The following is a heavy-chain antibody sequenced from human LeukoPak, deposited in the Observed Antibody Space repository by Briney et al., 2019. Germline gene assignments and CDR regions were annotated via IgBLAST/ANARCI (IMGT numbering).Heavy chain of an antibody. D-gene: IGHD3-22*01. CDR2: IGTSVTII. V-gene: IGHV3-11*04. CDR1: GFTFSDYY. CDR3: ARDFHYYDSSGLPGY. J-gene: IGHJ4*02. Sequence: GSLRLSCAASGFTFSDYYMSWIRQAPGQGLEWVSYIGTSVTIIYYADSVKGRFTISRDNAKNSLYLQMNSLRAEDTAVYYCARDFHYYDSSGLPGYWGQGTLVTVSS.